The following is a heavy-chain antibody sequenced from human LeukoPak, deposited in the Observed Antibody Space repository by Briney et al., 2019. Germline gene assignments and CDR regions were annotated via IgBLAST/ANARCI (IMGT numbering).Heavy chain of an antibody. Sequence: SVKVSCKASGGTFSSYAISWVRQAPGQGLEWMGGIIPIFGTANYAQKFQGRVTITADESTSTAYMELSSLRSEDTAVYYCASFCSSTSCYTRWNFDYWGQGTLVTVSS. CDR1: GGTFSSYA. J-gene: IGHJ4*02. D-gene: IGHD2-2*02. V-gene: IGHV1-69*13. CDR3: ASFCSSTSCYTRWNFDY. CDR2: IIPIFGTA.